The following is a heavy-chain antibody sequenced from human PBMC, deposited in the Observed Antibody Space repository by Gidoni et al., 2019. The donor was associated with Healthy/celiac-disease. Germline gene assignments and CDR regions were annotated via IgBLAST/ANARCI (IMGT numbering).Heavy chain of an antibody. Sequence: QVQLQESGPGLVKPSETLSLTCTVSGGSISSYYWSWIRQPPGKGLEWIGYIYYSGSTNYNPSLKSRVTISVDTSKNQFSLKLSSVTAADTAGYYCASGRTAPRNWGQGTLVTVSS. V-gene: IGHV4-59*01. J-gene: IGHJ4*02. CDR3: ASGRTAPRN. CDR1: GGSISSYY. CDR2: IYYSGST.